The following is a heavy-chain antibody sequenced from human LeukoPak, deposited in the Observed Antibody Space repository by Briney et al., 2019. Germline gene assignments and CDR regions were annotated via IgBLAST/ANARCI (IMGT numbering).Heavy chain of an antibody. CDR2: FYHSGT. CDR1: GDSMSTSY. CDR3: ARGWRGDHFDH. V-gene: IGHV4-59*01. Sequence: SETLSLTCTVPGDSMSTSYWSWIRQPLGKGLEWIGYFYHSGTDYNPSLKSRVTISGDMSNNQFSLKLSSVTAADTAIYYCARGWRGDHFDHWGQGTLVSVSS. J-gene: IGHJ4*02. D-gene: IGHD3-16*01.